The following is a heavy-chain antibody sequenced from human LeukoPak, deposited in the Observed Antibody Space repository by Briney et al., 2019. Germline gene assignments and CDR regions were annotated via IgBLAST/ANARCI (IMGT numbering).Heavy chain of an antibody. CDR3: ASGVVVAATYYYGMDV. J-gene: IGHJ6*02. CDR2: ISGYNGNT. V-gene: IGHV1-18*01. CDR1: GYTFNNYG. Sequence: ASVKVSCKASGYTFNNYGISWVRQAPGQGLEWMGWISGYNGNTNYAQKLQGRVTMATDTSTSTAYMELRSLRSDDTATYYCASGVVVAATYYYGMDVWGQGTTVTVSS. D-gene: IGHD2-15*01.